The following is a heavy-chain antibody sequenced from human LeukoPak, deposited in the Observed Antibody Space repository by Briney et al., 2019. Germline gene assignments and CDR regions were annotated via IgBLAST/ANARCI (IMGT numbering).Heavy chain of an antibody. V-gene: IGHV4-59*01. J-gene: IGHJ4*02. Sequence: SETLSLTCSVSGGSISSYYWSWIRQPPGKGLEWIGYIYYSGSTNYNPSLKSRVTISVDTSKNRFSLKLSSVTAADTAVYYCARGPEDYFDYWGRGTLVTVSS. CDR2: IYYSGST. CDR3: ARGPEDYFDY. CDR1: GGSISSYY.